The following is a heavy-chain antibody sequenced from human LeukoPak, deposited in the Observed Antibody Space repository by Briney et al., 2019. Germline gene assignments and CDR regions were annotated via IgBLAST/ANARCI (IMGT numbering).Heavy chain of an antibody. CDR1: GGSISNKY. Sequence: SETLSLTCIVSGGSISNKYWSWIRQPPGKGLEWIGYIYYSGNTNYNPSLKSRVTISVDTSKNQFSLKLSSVTAADTAVYYCARVSPRPDGSGSYYNVMNEYYFDYWGQGTLVTVSS. D-gene: IGHD3-10*01. CDR3: ARVSPRPDGSGSYYNVMNEYYFDY. J-gene: IGHJ4*02. V-gene: IGHV4-59*01. CDR2: IYYSGNT.